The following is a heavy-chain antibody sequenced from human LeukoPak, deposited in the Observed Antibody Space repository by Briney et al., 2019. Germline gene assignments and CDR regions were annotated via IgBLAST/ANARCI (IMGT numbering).Heavy chain of an antibody. V-gene: IGHV3-66*01. CDR2: IYSGGST. J-gene: IGHJ3*02. CDR1: EFTVSNNY. Sequence: GGSLRLSCAASEFTVSNNYTSWVRQAPGKGLEWVSVIYSGGSTYSADSVKGRFTISRDKSKNTLYLQMNSLRAEDTAVYYCARSVGELLFSGAFDIWGQGTMVTVSS. CDR3: ARSVGELLFSGAFDI. D-gene: IGHD3-10*01.